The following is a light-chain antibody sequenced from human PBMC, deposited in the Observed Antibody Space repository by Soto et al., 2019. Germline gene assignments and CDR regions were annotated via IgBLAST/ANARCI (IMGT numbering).Light chain of an antibody. Sequence: EIVMPQSPATLSVSPGERATLSCRASQSVSSNLAWYQQKPGQAPRLLIYGASTRATGIPARFSGSGSGTEFTLTINSLQSEDFAVYYCQQYNNWPPATFGGGTKVEIK. J-gene: IGKJ4*01. CDR3: QQYNNWPPAT. V-gene: IGKV3-15*01. CDR1: QSVSSN. CDR2: GAS.